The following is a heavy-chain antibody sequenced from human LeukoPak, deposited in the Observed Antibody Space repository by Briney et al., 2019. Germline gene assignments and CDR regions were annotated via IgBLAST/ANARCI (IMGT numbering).Heavy chain of an antibody. Sequence: GGSLRLSCAASGFTFSSYAMHWVRQAPGKGLEWVAVISYDGSNKYYADSVEGRFTISRDNSKNTLYLQMNSLRAEDTAVYYCARGPDYGDYADYWGQGTLVTVSS. D-gene: IGHD4-17*01. CDR2: ISYDGSNK. V-gene: IGHV3-30*01. CDR3: ARGPDYGDYADY. J-gene: IGHJ4*02. CDR1: GFTFSSYA.